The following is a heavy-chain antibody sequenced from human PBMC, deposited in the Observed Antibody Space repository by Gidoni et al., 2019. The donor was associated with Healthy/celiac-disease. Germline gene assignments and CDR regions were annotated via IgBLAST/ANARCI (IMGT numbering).Heavy chain of an antibody. D-gene: IGHD3-10*01. CDR2: IYSSGST. Sequence: QVQLQESGPGLVKPSENLSLTCTVAGGSISSSYWSWIRQPPGKGLEWIGYIYSSGSTNYTPSLKSRVTISVDTSKNQFSLKLSSVTAAVTAVYYCARAAVSMVRGVVDSWGQGTLVTVSS. CDR1: GGSISSSY. CDR3: ARAAVSMVRGVVDS. J-gene: IGHJ4*02. V-gene: IGHV4-59*01.